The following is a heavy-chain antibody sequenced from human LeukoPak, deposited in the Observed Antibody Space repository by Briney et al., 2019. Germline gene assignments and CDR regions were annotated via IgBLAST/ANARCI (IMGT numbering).Heavy chain of an antibody. V-gene: IGHV4-34*01. CDR2: INHIGST. D-gene: IGHD6-13*01. CDR1: GGSFSGYY. J-gene: IGHJ5*02. Sequence: SETLSLTCAVYGGSFSGYYWSWIRQPPGKGLEWIGEINHIGSTNYNPSLKSRVTISVDTSKNQFSLKLSSVTAADTAVYYCASSYSSSRYNWFDPWGQGTLVTVSS. CDR3: ASSYSSSRYNWFDP.